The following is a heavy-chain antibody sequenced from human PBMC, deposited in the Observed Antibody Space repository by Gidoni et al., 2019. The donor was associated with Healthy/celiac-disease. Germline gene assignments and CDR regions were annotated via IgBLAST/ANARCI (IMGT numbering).Heavy chain of an antibody. CDR1: GFTFSSYA. Sequence: QVQLVESGGGVVQPGRSLRLSCAASGFTFSSYAMHWVRQAPGKRLEWVAVITYDGRNKYYAYALKGRFTISRDNSKNTLYLQMNSLRAEDTAVYYCARDLPYYSPPQRLFYYYYYGMDVWGQGTTVTVSS. D-gene: IGHD2-21*01. J-gene: IGHJ6*02. CDR3: ARDLPYYSPPQRLFYYYYYGMDV. CDR2: ITYDGRNK. V-gene: IGHV3-30*01.